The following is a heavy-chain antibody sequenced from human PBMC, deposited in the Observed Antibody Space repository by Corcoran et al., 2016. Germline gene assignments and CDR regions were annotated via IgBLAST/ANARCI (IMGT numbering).Heavy chain of an antibody. CDR1: GYTFTSYD. CDR3: ARAQYYDFWSGYLYYYYGMDV. CDR2: MNPNSGNT. Sequence: QVQLVQSGAEVKKPGASVKVSCKASGYTFTSYDINWVRQATGQGLEWMGWMNPNSGNTGYAQKFQGRVTMTRNTSISTAYMEVSSLRSEDTAVYYCARAQYYDFWSGYLYYYYGMDVWGQGTTVTVSS. V-gene: IGHV1-8*01. D-gene: IGHD3-3*01. J-gene: IGHJ6*02.